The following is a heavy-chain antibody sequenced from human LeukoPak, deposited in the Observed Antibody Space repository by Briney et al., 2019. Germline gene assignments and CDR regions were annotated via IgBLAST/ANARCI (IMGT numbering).Heavy chain of an antibody. V-gene: IGHV3-23*01. CDR2: ISGSGGST. CDR3: AKDRVPAVVPAGEK. CDR1: GFTFSSYA. D-gene: IGHD2-2*01. J-gene: IGHJ4*02. Sequence: GGSLRLSCAASGFTFSSYAMSWVRQAPGKGLEWVSAISGSGGSTYYADSVKGRFTISRDNSKSTLYLQMNSLRAEDTAVYYCAKDRVPAVVPAGEKWGQGTLVTVSS.